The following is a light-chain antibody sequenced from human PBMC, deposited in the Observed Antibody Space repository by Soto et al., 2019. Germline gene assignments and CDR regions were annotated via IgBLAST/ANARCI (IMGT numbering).Light chain of an antibody. V-gene: IGLV1-40*01. CDR1: NSNIGAGYD. Sequence: QSVLTQPPSLSGAPGQRVTISCTGSNSNIGAGYDVHWYQQLPGTAPKLLIYGNNNRPSGVPDRFSGSKSGTSASLAITGLQAEDGADYYCQSYDSSLSAHNYVFGTGTKVTVL. CDR2: GNN. J-gene: IGLJ1*01. CDR3: QSYDSSLSAHNYV.